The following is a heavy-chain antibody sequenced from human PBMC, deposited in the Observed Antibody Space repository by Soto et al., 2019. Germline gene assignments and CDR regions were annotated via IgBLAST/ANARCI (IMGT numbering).Heavy chain of an antibody. J-gene: IGHJ6*02. D-gene: IGHD2-8*01. V-gene: IGHV3-23*01. Sequence: GGSLRLSCAASGFTFSSYAMIWVRQAPGKGLEWVSAISGSGGSTYYADSVKGRFTISRDNSKNTLYLQMNSLRAEDTAVYYCARPYCTNGVCYNYYYGMDVWGQGTTVTVSS. CDR1: GFTFSSYA. CDR3: ARPYCTNGVCYNYYYGMDV. CDR2: ISGSGGST.